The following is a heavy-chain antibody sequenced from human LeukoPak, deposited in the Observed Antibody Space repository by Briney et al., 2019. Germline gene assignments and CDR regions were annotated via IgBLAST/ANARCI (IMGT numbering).Heavy chain of an antibody. J-gene: IGHJ6*02. V-gene: IGHV3-30-3*01. Sequence: GGSLRLSCAASGFTFDDYAMHWVRQAPGKGLEWVAVISYDGSNKYYADSVKGRFTISRDNSKNTLYLQMNSLRAEDTAVYYCARDRLRGYYYYGMDVWGQGTTVTVSS. D-gene: IGHD3-16*01. CDR1: GFTFDDYA. CDR3: ARDRLRGYYYYGMDV. CDR2: ISYDGSNK.